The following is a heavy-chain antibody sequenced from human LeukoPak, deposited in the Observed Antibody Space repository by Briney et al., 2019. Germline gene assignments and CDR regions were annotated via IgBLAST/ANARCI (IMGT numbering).Heavy chain of an antibody. CDR3: ARKTFYRSGWYGAFDI. CDR2: ISYDGSNE. D-gene: IGHD6-19*01. V-gene: IGHV3-30-3*01. Sequence: GRSQTLSCEASGFTFSTYTMHWVRQAPGKGLEWVAVISYDGSNEYFADSVKGRFTISRDNSKSTLYLQMNSLRAEDTALYYCARKTFYRSGWYGAFDIWGQGTLVTVSS. J-gene: IGHJ3*02. CDR1: GFTFSTYT.